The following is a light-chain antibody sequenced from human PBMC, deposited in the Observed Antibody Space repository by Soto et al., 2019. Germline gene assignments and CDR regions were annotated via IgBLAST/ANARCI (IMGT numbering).Light chain of an antibody. CDR2: DSN. CDR1: SSNIGNFY. Sequence: QSVLTQPPSVSAAPGQKVTISCSGSSSNIGNFYVSWYQHLPGTAPKLLIYDSNKRPSGVPDRFSGSRSGTSASLAITGLQAEDEADYYCQSYDSSLGGNYVFGTGTKVTVL. CDR3: QSYDSSLGGNYV. J-gene: IGLJ1*01. V-gene: IGLV1-51*01.